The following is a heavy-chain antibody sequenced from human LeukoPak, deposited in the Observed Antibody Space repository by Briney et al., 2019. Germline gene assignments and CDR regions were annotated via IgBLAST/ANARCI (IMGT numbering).Heavy chain of an antibody. CDR3: AREGLYYYGSGSYPFDY. J-gene: IGHJ4*02. V-gene: IGHV1-18*01. D-gene: IGHD3-10*01. CDR1: GYTFTSYD. CDR2: ISACNGNT. Sequence: ASVKVSCKASGYTFTSYDISWVRQAPGQGLEWMGWISACNGNTNYAQKLQGRVTMTTDTSTSTAYMELRSLRSDDTAVYYCAREGLYYYGSGSYPFDYWGQGTLVTVSS.